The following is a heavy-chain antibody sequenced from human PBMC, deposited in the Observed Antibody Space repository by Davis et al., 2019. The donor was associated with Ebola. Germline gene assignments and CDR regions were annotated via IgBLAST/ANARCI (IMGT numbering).Heavy chain of an antibody. CDR3: ARDLYLGSWNYYGMDV. CDR2: ISTSGSGTTT. D-gene: IGHD2-2*02. CDR1: GFSFSSYD. V-gene: IGHV3-48*03. J-gene: IGHJ6*02. Sequence: GESLKISCAASGFSFSSYDMNWVHQAPGKGLEWISCISTSGSGTTTYYADSVKGRFTISRDNAKKSLYLQMNSLRAEDTAVYYCARDLYLGSWNYYGMDVWGQGTTVTVSS.